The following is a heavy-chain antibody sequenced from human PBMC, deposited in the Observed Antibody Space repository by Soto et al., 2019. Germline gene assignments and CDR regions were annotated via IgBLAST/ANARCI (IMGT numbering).Heavy chain of an antibody. Sequence: EVQLLESGGGLVQPGGSLRLSCAASGFTFSSYGMSWVRQAPRKWLGWVSGISGSGGNTYYADSVKGRLTISRDNSKNTLYLQMNSLRAEDTAVYYCAKVKEVGAITLFDYWGQGTLVTVSS. CDR2: ISGSGGNT. D-gene: IGHD1-26*01. CDR3: AKVKEVGAITLFDY. V-gene: IGHV3-23*01. CDR1: GFTFSSYG. J-gene: IGHJ4*02.